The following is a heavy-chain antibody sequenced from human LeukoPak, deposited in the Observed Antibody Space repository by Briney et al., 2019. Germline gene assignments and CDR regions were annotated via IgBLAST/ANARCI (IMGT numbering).Heavy chain of an antibody. CDR1: GFTFSNYV. Sequence: GGSLRLSCAVSGFTFSNYVMSWVRQAPGKGLEWVAGISSSGGSKYYAEPMKGRFTFSRDDSKNTLYLQINSLRSEDTAVFYCARGSSSLYYYMDVWGKGTTVTVSS. V-gene: IGHV3-23*01. CDR3: ARGSSSLYYYMDV. J-gene: IGHJ6*03. D-gene: IGHD2-2*01. CDR2: ISSSGGSK.